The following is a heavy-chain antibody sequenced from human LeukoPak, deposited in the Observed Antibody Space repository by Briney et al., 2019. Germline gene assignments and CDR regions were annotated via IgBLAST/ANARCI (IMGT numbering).Heavy chain of an antibody. CDR2: IGDSGGST. CDR1: GFTFSNHA. CDR3: AKGGASSPYTYIDV. J-gene: IGHJ6*04. Sequence: GGSLGLSCAASGFTFSNHAMSWVRQAPGKGLEWVSAIGDSGGSTYYADSVKGRFTISRDNSKNTLYLQMNSLRADDTAVYHCAKGGASSPYTYIDVWGKGTTVIVSS. D-gene: IGHD6-6*01. V-gene: IGHV3-23*01.